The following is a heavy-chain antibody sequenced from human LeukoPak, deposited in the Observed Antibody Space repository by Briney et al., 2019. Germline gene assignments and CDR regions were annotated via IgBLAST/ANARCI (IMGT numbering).Heavy chain of an antibody. CDR2: ISSSSSTM. D-gene: IGHD6-19*01. CDR3: ARGSGWGGRDYFDY. CDR1: GFTFSSYS. V-gene: IGHV3-48*04. J-gene: IGHJ4*02. Sequence: GGSLRLSCAASGFTFSSYSIYWVRQAPGKGLEWVSYISSSSSTMYYADSVKGRFTISRDNAKNSLYLQMNSLRAEDTALYYCARGSGWGGRDYFDYWGQGTLVTVSS.